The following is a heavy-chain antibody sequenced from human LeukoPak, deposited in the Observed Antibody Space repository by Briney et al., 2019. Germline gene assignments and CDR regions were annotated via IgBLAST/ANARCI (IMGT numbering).Heavy chain of an antibody. V-gene: IGHV3-21*01. J-gene: IGHJ4*02. CDR1: GFTFSSYS. CDR3: ARTRIAAAVDY. Sequence: GGSLRLSCAASGFTFSSYSMNWVRQAPGKGLEWVSSISSSSSYIYYADSVKGQFTISRDNAKNSLYLQMNSLRAEDTAVYYCARTRIAAAVDYWGQGTLVTVSS. D-gene: IGHD6-13*01. CDR2: ISSSSSYI.